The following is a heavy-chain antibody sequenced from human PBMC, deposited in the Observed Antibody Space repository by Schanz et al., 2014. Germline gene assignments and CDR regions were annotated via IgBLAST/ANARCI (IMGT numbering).Heavy chain of an antibody. CDR2: IYYNGTNK. D-gene: IGHD5-12*01. CDR1: GFNFSNYD. J-gene: IGHJ6*02. Sequence: VQLLESGGGLVQPGRSLRLSCAASGFNFSNYDIHWVRQAPGKGLEWVALIYYNGTNKYYADSVKGRFTISRDNSQNTLYLQMNPLRTEDTAVYYCAKELNRRGGQTNFYYYYGMDVWGQGTTVTVSS. V-gene: IGHV3-30*18. CDR3: AKELNRRGGQTNFYYYYGMDV.